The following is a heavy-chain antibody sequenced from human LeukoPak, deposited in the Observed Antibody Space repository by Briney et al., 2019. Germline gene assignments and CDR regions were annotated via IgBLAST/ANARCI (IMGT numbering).Heavy chain of an antibody. J-gene: IGHJ4*01. CDR3: ARGDY. CDR2: ISYDGSNK. Sequence: GGSLSEPIAASGFTFSSYAMHWVRQAPCKGLECVAVISYDGSNKYYADYVKGRFTISRDNSKNTLYLQMNSLRAEDTAVYYSARGDYWGDG. V-gene: IGHV3-30*04. CDR1: GFTFSSYA.